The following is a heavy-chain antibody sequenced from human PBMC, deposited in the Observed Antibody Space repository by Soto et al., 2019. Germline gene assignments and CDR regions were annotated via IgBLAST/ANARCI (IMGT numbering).Heavy chain of an antibody. CDR3: ARTSSGWYAFDI. D-gene: IGHD6-19*01. CDR2: IKQDGSEK. Sequence: GGSLRLSCAASGFTFSSYWMSWVRQAPGKGLEWVANIKQDGSEKYYVDSVKGRFTISRDNAKNSLYLQMNSLRAEGMAVYYCARTSSGWYAFDIWGQGTMVTVSS. V-gene: IGHV3-7*03. J-gene: IGHJ3*02. CDR1: GFTFSSYW.